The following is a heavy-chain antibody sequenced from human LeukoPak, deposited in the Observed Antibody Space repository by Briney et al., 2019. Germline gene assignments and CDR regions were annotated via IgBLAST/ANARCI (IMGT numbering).Heavy chain of an antibody. V-gene: IGHV3-23*01. CDR3: AKTGNPATGDY. J-gene: IGHJ4*02. Sequence: GGSLRLSCAASGFTFSSYAMSWVRQAPGKGLEWVSDINGSGGSTYYADSVKGRFNISRDNSKNTLYLQMNSLRAEDTAVYYCAKTGNPATGDYWGQGTLVTVSS. D-gene: IGHD1-1*01. CDR1: GFTFSSYA. CDR2: INGSGGST.